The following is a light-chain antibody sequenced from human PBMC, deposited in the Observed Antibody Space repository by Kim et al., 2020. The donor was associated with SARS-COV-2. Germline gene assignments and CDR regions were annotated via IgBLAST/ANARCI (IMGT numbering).Light chain of an antibody. CDR2: GAS. Sequence: SPGERATQSDRASQSVSSNYLAWYQQKPGQAPGLLIYGASSRATGIPDRFSGSGSGTDFTLTITRLEPEDFAVYYCQQYSSSPATFGQGTKVDIK. CDR1: QSVSSNY. V-gene: IGKV3-20*01. J-gene: IGKJ1*01. CDR3: QQYSSSPAT.